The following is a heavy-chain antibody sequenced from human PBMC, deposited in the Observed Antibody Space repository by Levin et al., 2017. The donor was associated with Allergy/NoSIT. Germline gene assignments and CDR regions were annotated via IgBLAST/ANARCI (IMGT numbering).Heavy chain of an antibody. D-gene: IGHD5-12*01. CDR3: AHSLSGYDSYDY. Sequence: SGPTLVKPTQTLTLTCTFSGFSVTTSTGGVGWIRQPPGKALEWLAVVYGDGDKRYSPSLKTRLTISKDTSKNQVVLTLTNMDPVDTATYHDAHSLSGYDSYDYWGPGTLVTVSS. J-gene: IGHJ4*02. CDR1: GFSVTTSTGG. V-gene: IGHV2-5*02. CDR2: VYGDGDK.